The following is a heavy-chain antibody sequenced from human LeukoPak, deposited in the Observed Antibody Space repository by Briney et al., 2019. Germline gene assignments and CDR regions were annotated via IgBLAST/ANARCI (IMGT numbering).Heavy chain of an antibody. Sequence: GGSLRLSCAASGFTFSTNYMGCVRQAPGKGLEWVSVIHSDGRTYYADSVKGRFTISTDNYKNTLCLQINSITDEATAECYCARDSGRFDVFYTWGQGTMVTVSS. V-gene: IGHV3-53*01. CDR1: GFTFSTNY. J-gene: IGHJ3*02. CDR2: IHSDGRT. CDR3: ARDSGRFDVFYT. D-gene: IGHD3-10*01.